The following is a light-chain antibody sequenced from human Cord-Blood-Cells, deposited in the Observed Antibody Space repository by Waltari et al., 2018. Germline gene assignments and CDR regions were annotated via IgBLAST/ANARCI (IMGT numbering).Light chain of an antibody. J-gene: IGLJ2*01. Sequence: SSELTQDPAVSVALGQTVRITCQGDSIRSSYASRYQQKPGQAPVLVIYRKKNRHSGNPDRFAGSSSGNTAAWTITGTQAEAEADYSCNSRDSSGNHLVFGGGSKLTVL. CDR2: RKK. V-gene: IGLV3-19*01. CDR3: NSRDSSGNHLV. CDR1: SIRSSY.